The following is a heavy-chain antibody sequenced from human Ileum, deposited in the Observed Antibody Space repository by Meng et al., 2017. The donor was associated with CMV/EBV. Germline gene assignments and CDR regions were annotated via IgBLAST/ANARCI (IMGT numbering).Heavy chain of an antibody. V-gene: IGHV3-23*01. CDR1: GFTFRNYA. CDR3: ANPFDP. J-gene: IGHJ5*02. Sequence: GSLLLSCAASGFTFRNYAMSWVRQAPGKGLEWVSTISGSGGSTYYADSVKGRFTISRDNSKNTLSLQMNSLRAEDTAKYYCANPFDPWGQGTLVTVSS. CDR2: ISGSGGST.